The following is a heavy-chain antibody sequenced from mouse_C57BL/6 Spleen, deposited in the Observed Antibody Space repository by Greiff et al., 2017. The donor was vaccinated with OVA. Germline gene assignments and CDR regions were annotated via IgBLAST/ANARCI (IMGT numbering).Heavy chain of an antibody. Sequence: EVQGVESGGGLVKPGGSLKLSCAASGFTFSDYGMHWVRQAPEQGLEWVAYISSGSSTIYYADTVKGRFTISRDNAKNTLFLEKTSLRCEDTAKYYCARCTTTVGEEGDDWGQGTTLTVSS. J-gene: IGHJ2*01. V-gene: IGHV5-17*01. CDR2: ISSGSSTI. CDR3: ARCTTTVGEEGDD. D-gene: IGHD1-1*01. CDR1: GFTFSDYG.